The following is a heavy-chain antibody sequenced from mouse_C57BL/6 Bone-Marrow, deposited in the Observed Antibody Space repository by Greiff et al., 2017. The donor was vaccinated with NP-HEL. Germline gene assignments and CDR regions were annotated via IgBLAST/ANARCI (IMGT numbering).Heavy chain of an antibody. CDR1: GYSITSGYY. D-gene: IGHD4-1*02. CDR2: ISYDGSN. CDR3: ARATGTGYYFDY. V-gene: IGHV3-6*01. Sequence: VQLKESGPGLVKPSQSLSLTCSVTGYSITSGYYWNWIRQFPGNKLEWMGYISYDGSNNYNPSLKNRISITRDTSKNQFFLKLNSVTTEDTATYYCARATGTGYYFDYWGQGTTLTVSS. J-gene: IGHJ2*01.